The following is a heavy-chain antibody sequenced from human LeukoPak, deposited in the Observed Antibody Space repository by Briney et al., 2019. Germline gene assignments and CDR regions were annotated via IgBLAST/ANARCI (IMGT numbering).Heavy chain of an antibody. D-gene: IGHD6-13*01. CDR1: GYTFTGYH. CDR2: INPNSGDT. V-gene: IGHV1-2*06. CDR3: ATGSSSWHWFDP. J-gene: IGHJ5*02. Sequence: ASVKVSCKASGYTFTGYHMHWVRQAPGQGLEWMGRINPNSGDTNYAQNFQGRVTMTRDTSISTAYMELSRLRSEDTAVYYCATGSSSWHWFDPWGQGTLVTVSS.